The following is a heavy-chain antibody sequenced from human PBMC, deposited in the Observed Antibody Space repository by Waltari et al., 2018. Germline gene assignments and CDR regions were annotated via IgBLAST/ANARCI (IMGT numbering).Heavy chain of an antibody. Sequence: EVQLLESGGGLVQPGGSLRLSCAASGFTFSSYAMSWVRQAPGKGLGWVSVFYSGGSTYYADSVKGRFTISRDNSKNTLYLQMNSLRAEDTAVYYCAKDQQPSDAFDIWGQGTMVTVSS. D-gene: IGHD6-13*01. CDR2: FYSGGST. CDR3: AKDQQPSDAFDI. J-gene: IGHJ3*02. CDR1: GFTFSSYA. V-gene: IGHV3-23*03.